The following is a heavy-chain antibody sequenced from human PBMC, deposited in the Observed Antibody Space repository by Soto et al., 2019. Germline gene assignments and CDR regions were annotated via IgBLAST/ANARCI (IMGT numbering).Heavy chain of an antibody. J-gene: IGHJ5*02. CDR1: GFTFSDYW. CDR3: VRSMTTLTIDWLDP. CDR2: INGDGSNA. V-gene: IGHV3-74*01. D-gene: IGHD4-17*01. Sequence: EVQLVESGGGLVQPGGSLRLSCAASGFTFSDYWMHWVRQVPGKGLVXLXRINGDGSNANYADYVRGRFTISRDNDNNTLNLQMNSLRAEDTAVYYCVRSMTTLTIDWLDPWGQGTQVTVFS.